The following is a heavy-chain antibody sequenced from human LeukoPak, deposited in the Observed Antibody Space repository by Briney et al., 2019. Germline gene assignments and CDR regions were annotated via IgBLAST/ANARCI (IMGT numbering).Heavy chain of an antibody. CDR2: IYTGGGR. CDR3: ARGIDY. Sequence: GGSLRLSCAASGFTVSSYYMNWVRQAPGKELEWVSVIYTGGGRYADSVRGRFTISRDTSKNMVFLQMNSLRVEDTAVYYCARGIDYWGRGTLATVSS. CDR1: GFTVSSYY. V-gene: IGHV3-53*01. J-gene: IGHJ4*02.